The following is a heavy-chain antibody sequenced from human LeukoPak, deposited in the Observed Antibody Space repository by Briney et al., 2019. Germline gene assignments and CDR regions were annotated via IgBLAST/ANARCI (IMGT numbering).Heavy chain of an antibody. CDR1: GGSFSGYY. CDR2: INHSGST. CDR3: AKAIGDYDFWSGYDY. D-gene: IGHD3-3*01. V-gene: IGHV4-34*01. J-gene: IGHJ4*02. Sequence: PSETLSLTCAVYGGSFSGYYLSWIRQPPGKGLEWIGEINHSGSTNYNPSLKSRVTISVDTSKNQFSLKLSSVTAADTAVYYCAKAIGDYDFWSGYDYWGQGTLVTVSS.